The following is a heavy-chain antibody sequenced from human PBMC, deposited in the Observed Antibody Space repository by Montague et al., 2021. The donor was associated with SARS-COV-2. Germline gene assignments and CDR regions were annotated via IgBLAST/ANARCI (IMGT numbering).Heavy chain of an antibody. D-gene: IGHD3-10*01. Sequence: SETLSLTCTVSGGSISSSSYYWGWIRQPPGKGLEWIGSIYYSGSTYYNPSLKSRVTISVDTSKNQFSLKLSSVTAADTAVYYCARPPGGLLWFGEFDYWGQGTLVTASS. CDR1: GGSISSSSYY. CDR2: IYYSGST. V-gene: IGHV4-39*01. J-gene: IGHJ4*02. CDR3: ARPPGGLLWFGEFDY.